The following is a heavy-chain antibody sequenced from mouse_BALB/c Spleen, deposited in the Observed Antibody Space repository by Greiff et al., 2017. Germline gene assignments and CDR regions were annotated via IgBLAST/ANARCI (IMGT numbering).Heavy chain of an antibody. CDR1: GYTFTDYE. Sequence: VKLMESGAELVRPGASVTLSCKASGYTFTDYEMHWVKQTPVHGLEWIGAIDPETGGTAYNQKFKGKATLTADKSSSTAYMELRSLTSEDSAVYYCTILVGYWGQGTTLTVSS. CDR3: TILVGY. CDR2: IDPETGGT. D-gene: IGHD1-1*01. J-gene: IGHJ2*01. V-gene: IGHV1-15*01.